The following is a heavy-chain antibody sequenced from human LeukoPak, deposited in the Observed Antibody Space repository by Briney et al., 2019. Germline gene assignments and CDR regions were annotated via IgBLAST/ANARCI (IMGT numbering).Heavy chain of an antibody. Sequence: SGTLSLTCTFSGGSISSHYWSGIRQPPGKGLEWIGDIYYSGSTNYNPSLKSLVTISVDTSNNQFSLKPSSVTDADTAVYYCARAGTDYYYYYYLDVWGTGTTVTVSS. J-gene: IGHJ6*03. CDR1: GGSISSHY. CDR3: ARAGTDYYYYYYLDV. V-gene: IGHV4-59*11. CDR2: IYYSGST.